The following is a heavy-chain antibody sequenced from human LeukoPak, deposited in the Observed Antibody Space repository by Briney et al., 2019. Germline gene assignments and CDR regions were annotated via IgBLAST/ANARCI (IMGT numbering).Heavy chain of an antibody. CDR2: IYWDDDK. Sequence: SGPTLVKPTQTLTLTCTFSGFSLSTSGVGVCWIRQPPGKALEWLALIYWDDDKRYSPSLKSRLTITKDTSKNQVVLTMTNMDPVDTATYYCAQTTPRRAVKWFGELLSPLWFDPWGQGTLVTVSS. D-gene: IGHD3-10*01. CDR1: GFSLSTSGVG. V-gene: IGHV2-5*02. J-gene: IGHJ5*02. CDR3: AQTTPRRAVKWFGELLSPLWFDP.